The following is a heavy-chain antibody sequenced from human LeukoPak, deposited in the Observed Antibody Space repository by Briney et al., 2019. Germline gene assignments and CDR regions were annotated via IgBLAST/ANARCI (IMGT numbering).Heavy chain of an antibody. V-gene: IGHV4-39*01. D-gene: IGHD5-24*01. CDR1: GDSISSSTYY. CDR3: ARPKRRDGYNIGWYYYGMDV. J-gene: IGHJ6*02. Sequence: PSETLSLTCSVSGDSISSSTYYWGWIRQPPGKGLEWIGSIYYSGRTYYNPSLKSRVTISVDTSKNRFSLKLTSVTAADTAVYYCARPKRRDGYNIGWYYYGMDVWGQGTTVTVSS. CDR2: IYYSGRT.